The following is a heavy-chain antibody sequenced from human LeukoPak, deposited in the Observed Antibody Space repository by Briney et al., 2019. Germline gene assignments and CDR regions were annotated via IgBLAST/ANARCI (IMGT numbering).Heavy chain of an antibody. Sequence: ASVKVSCKASGYTFTSYYMHWVRQAPGQGLEWMGIINPSGGSTSYGQKFQGRVTMTRDTPTSTVYMELSSLTSEDTAVYYCARSPSGVGIANWFDPWGQGTLVTVSS. CDR1: GYTFTSYY. CDR3: ARSPSGVGIANWFDP. D-gene: IGHD6-13*01. V-gene: IGHV1-46*01. CDR2: INPSGGST. J-gene: IGHJ5*02.